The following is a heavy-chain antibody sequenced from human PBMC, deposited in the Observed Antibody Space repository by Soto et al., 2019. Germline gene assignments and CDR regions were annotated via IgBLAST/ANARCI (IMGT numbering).Heavy chain of an antibody. D-gene: IGHD2-15*01. V-gene: IGHV3-53*01. CDR1: GVIVSNNY. CDR2: IYSGGFT. CDR3: ARGHYIDTRGFDY. Sequence: HPGGSLRLSCVASGVIVSNNYMTWVRQAPGKGLEWISVIYSGGFTYYAESVRGRFTISRDISKNTIFLDLNSLRAGDTAVYFCARGHYIDTRGFDYWGQGTLVTVSS. J-gene: IGHJ4*02.